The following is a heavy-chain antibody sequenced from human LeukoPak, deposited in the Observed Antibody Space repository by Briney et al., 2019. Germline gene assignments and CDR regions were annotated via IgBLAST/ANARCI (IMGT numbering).Heavy chain of an antibody. J-gene: IGHJ4*02. CDR2: IKQDGSEK. CDR1: GFTFSSYW. V-gene: IGHV3-7*01. D-gene: IGHD6-13*01. Sequence: GGSLRLSCAASGFTFSSYWMGWVRQAPGKGLEWVANIKQDGSEKYYVDSVKGRFTISRDNAKNSLYLQMNSLRAEDTAVYYCARTPIAAAGSAYLDYWGQGTLVTVSS. CDR3: ARTPIAAAGSAYLDY.